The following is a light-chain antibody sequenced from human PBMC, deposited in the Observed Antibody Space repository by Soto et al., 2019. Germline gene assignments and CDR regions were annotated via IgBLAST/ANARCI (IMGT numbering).Light chain of an antibody. V-gene: IGKV3-20*01. Sequence: EIVLTQSPVTLSLSPGERATLSCRASQSVSNTYLAWYQQKPGQAPRLLIYDASNRATGIPDRFSGSGSGTDFTLTISRLEPEDVAAYYCQKYNSAPLTFGGGTKVDIK. J-gene: IGKJ4*01. CDR1: QSVSNTY. CDR2: DAS. CDR3: QKYNSAPLT.